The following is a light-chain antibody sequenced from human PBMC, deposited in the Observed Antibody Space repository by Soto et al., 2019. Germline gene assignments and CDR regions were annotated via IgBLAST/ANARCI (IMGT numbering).Light chain of an antibody. V-gene: IGLV1-44*01. J-gene: IGLJ1*01. CDR3: TAWDDSLDGHV. Sequence: QAVVTQPPSASGTPGQRVTISCSGSSSNIGDNTVNWYQQLPGTAPKLLIWSNNQRPSGVPDRFSGSKSGTSASLVISGLQSEDEADYFCTAWDDSLDGHVFGAGTKLTVL. CDR1: SSNIGDNT. CDR2: SNN.